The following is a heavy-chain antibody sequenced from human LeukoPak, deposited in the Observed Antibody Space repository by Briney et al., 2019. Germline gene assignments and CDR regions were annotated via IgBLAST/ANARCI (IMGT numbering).Heavy chain of an antibody. CDR2: FYGSGST. D-gene: IGHD2-21*02. CDR3: ATRQLHVTADSQVDY. V-gene: IGHV4-61*02. CDR1: GGSITSVLHY. Sequence: SETLSLTYTVSGGSITSVLHYWSWIRQPAGKGLEWIGRFYGSGSTTYNPSLESRVTISVDTAKNQFFLNLRSVTAADTAVYYCATRQLHVTADSQVDYWGQGTLVTVSS. J-gene: IGHJ4*02.